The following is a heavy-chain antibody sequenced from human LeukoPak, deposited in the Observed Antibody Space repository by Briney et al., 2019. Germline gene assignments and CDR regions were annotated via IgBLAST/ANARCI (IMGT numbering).Heavy chain of an antibody. CDR3: ARPGATVPSAEYFQH. D-gene: IGHD1-26*01. CDR2: IKQDGSEK. J-gene: IGHJ1*01. Sequence: PGGSLRLSCAASGFTFSSYWMSWVSQAPGKGLEWVANIKQDGSEKYYVDSVKGRFTISRDNAKNSLYLQMNSLRAEDTAVYYCARPGATVPSAEYFQHWGQGTLVTVSS. CDR1: GFTFSSYW. V-gene: IGHV3-7*01.